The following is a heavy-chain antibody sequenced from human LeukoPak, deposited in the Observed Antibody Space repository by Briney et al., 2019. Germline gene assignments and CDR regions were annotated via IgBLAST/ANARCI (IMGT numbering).Heavy chain of an antibody. CDR2: INPSGGST. D-gene: IGHD2-2*03. J-gene: IGHJ4*02. Sequence: GASVKVSCKASGYTFTSYYMHWVRQAPGQGLEWMGIINPSGGSTSYAQKFQGRVTMTRDTSTSTVYMELSSLRSEDTAVYYCARDKVALDGQYYFDYWGQGTLVTVSS. CDR1: GYTFTSYY. V-gene: IGHV1-46*01. CDR3: ARDKVALDGQYYFDY.